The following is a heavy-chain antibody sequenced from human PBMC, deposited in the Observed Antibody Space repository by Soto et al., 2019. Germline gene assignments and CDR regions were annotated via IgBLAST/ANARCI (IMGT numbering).Heavy chain of an antibody. CDR3: ARSSVNLEIDFNWFDP. J-gene: IGHJ5*02. V-gene: IGHV4-39*01. D-gene: IGHD3-3*01. CDR1: GGSISSSSYY. CDR2: IYYSGST. Sequence: SETLSLTCTVSGGSISSSSYYWGWIRQPPGKGLEWIGSIYYSGSTYYNPSLKSRVTISVDTSKNQFSLRLSSVTAADTAVYYCARSSVNLEIDFNWFDPWGQGTLVTVSS.